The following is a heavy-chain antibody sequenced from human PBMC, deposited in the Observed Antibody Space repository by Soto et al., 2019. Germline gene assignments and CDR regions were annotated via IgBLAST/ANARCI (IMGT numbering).Heavy chain of an antibody. Sequence: ASVKVSCKASGYTFTSYPIHWVRQAPGQGLEWMGWINAYNGNTNYAQKLQGRVTMTTDTSTSTAYMELRSLRSDDTAVYYCARIKDIVVVVAPLDVWGQGTTVTVSS. J-gene: IGHJ6*02. V-gene: IGHV1-18*01. D-gene: IGHD2-15*01. CDR3: ARIKDIVVVVAPLDV. CDR1: GYTFTSYP. CDR2: INAYNGNT.